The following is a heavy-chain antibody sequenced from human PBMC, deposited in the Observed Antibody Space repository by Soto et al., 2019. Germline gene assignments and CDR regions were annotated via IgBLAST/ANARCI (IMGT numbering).Heavy chain of an antibody. V-gene: IGHV5-51*01. J-gene: IGHJ4*02. D-gene: IGHD3-22*01. Sequence: LGESLKISCSGSGYNFANYWIGWVRQMPGKGLEWMGIIYPSDSDTRYSPSFEGQVTISADRSISTAYLQWNSLKASDTAMYFCARGDSSDYSTATPAGYWGQGTLVTVSS. CDR2: IYPSDSDT. CDR1: GYNFANYW. CDR3: ARGDSSDYSTATPAGY.